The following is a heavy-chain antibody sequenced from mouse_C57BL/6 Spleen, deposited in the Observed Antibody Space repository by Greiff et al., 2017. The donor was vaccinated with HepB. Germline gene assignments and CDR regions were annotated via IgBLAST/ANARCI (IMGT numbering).Heavy chain of an antibody. J-gene: IGHJ4*01. D-gene: IGHD1-2*01. CDR3: ARRGVYYGHYYAMDY. Sequence: EVKLQESGPELVKPGASVKISCKASGYTFTDYYMNWVKQSHGKSLEWIGDINPNNGGTSYNQKFKGKATLTVDKSSSTAYMELRSLTSEDSAVYYCARRGVYYGHYYAMDYWGQGTSVTVSS. V-gene: IGHV1-26*01. CDR2: INPNNGGT. CDR1: GYTFTDYY.